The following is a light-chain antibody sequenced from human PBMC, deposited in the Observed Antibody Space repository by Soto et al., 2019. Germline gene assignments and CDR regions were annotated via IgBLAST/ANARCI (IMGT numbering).Light chain of an antibody. V-gene: IGKV1-5*01. CDR1: QSISSW. CDR2: DAS. Sequence: DIQVTQSPPSLTASVGDRVTITCRASQSISSWLAWYQQKPGKAPKLLIYDASSLESGVPSRFSGSGSGTEFTLTISSLQPDDFATYYCQQYNSYWTFGQGTKVDI. J-gene: IGKJ1*01. CDR3: QQYNSYWT.